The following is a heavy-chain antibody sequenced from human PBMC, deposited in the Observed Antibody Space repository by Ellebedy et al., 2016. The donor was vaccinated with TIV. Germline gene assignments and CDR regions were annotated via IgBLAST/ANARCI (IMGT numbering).Heavy chain of an antibody. CDR1: GFTFSSHA. V-gene: IGHV3-30*16. Sequence: PGGSLRLSCAAFGFTFSSHALHWVRKAPGKGLDWVAFISYDGTNLDYADSVKGRFTISRDNSTNVVYLQMNSLRPDDNAVDFGARDRFLGYDSNGGFDFWGQGTPVTVSS. D-gene: IGHD5-12*01. J-gene: IGHJ4*02. CDR2: ISYDGTNL. CDR3: ARDRFLGYDSNGGFDF.